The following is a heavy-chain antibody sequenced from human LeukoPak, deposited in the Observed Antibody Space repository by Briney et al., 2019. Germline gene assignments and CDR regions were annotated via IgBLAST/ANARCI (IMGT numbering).Heavy chain of an antibody. CDR1: GFTFSSYS. CDR2: ISSSSSTI. D-gene: IGHD2-21*02. J-gene: IGHJ4*02. Sequence: PGGSLRLSCAASGFTFSSYSMNWVRQAPGKGLEWVSYISSSSSTIYYADSVKGRFTISRDNSKNTLYLQMNSLRAEDTAVYYCAKLKGRHLVVVTTTGRYFDYWGQGTLVTVSS. CDR3: AKLKGRHLVVVTTTGRYFDY. V-gene: IGHV3-48*01.